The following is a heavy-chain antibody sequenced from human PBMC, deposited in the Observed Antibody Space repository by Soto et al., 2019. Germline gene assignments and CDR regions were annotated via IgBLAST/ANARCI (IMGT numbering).Heavy chain of an antibody. V-gene: IGHV1-69*10. CDR3: ARSPYCGGDCYSDFDY. CDR2: IIPILGIA. CDR1: GGTFSSYA. J-gene: IGHJ4*02. D-gene: IGHD2-21*02. Sequence: ASVKVSCKASGGTFSSYAISWVRQAPGQGLEWMGGIIPILGIANYAQKFQGRVTITADKSTSTAYMELCSLRSEDTAVYSCARSPYCGGDCYSDFDYWGQGTLVTVSS.